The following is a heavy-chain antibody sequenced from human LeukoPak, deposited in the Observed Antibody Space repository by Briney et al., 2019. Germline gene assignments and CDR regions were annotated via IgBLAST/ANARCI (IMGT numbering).Heavy chain of an antibody. CDR1: VLSLSTRGMC. J-gene: IGHJ5*02. Sequence: ESGPTLLNPTQTLTLTCTFSVLSLSTRGMCVSGIRQPPVNALEWLARIDWDDDKYYSTSLKTRLTISKDTSKNQGVLTMTNMDPVDAATYYCARLRPTVGGFELWGQGTLVTVS. D-gene: IGHD2-15*01. CDR3: ARLRPTVGGFEL. CDR2: IDWDDDK. V-gene: IGHV2-70*11.